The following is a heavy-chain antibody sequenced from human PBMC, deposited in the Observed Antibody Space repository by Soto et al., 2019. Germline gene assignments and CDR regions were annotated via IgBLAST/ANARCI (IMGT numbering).Heavy chain of an antibody. CDR1: GGSISSYY. CDR2: IYYSGST. D-gene: IGHD2-15*01. J-gene: IGHJ5*02. Sequence: QVQLQESGPGLVKPSETLSLTCTVSGGSISSYYWSWIRQPPGKGLEWIGYIYYSGSTNYNPSLNSRVTISVDTSKNQFSLKLSSVTAADTAVYYCARLVVVAATGWFDPWGQGTLVTVSS. V-gene: IGHV4-59*08. CDR3: ARLVVVAATGWFDP.